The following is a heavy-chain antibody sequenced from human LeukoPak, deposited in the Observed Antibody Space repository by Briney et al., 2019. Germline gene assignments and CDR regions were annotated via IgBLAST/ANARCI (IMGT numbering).Heavy chain of an antibody. CDR2: FKRKTDGGTT. CDR1: GFTFSNAW. J-gene: IGHJ6*03. CDR3: TTDRRYDILTVDYYYMDV. D-gene: IGHD3-9*01. V-gene: IGHV3-15*01. Sequence: GGSLRLSCAASGFTFSNAWKSWVRQAPGKGLEWVGRFKRKTDGGTTDYAAPVKGRFNISRDDSKNTLYLQMNSLKTEDTAVYYCTTDRRYDILTVDYYYMDVWGKGATVTVSS.